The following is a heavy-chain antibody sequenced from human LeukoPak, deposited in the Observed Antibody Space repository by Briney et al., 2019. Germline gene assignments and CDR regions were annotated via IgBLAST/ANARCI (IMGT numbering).Heavy chain of an antibody. J-gene: IGHJ4*02. CDR1: GYTFINFA. CDR3: ARDSRRYCTGTNCYGTYFEY. Sequence: GASVKVSCKASGYTFINFAINWGRQAPGQRPEWMGWINAGNGNTKYSQKFQGRVTITRDTSTSTAYMELRSLRSDDTAVYYCARDSRRYCTGTNCYGTYFEYWGQGTLVTVSS. CDR2: INAGNGNT. V-gene: IGHV1-3*01. D-gene: IGHD2-2*01.